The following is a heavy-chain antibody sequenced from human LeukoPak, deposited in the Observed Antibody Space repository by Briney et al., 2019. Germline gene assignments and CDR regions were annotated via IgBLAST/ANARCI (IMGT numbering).Heavy chain of an antibody. CDR2: IWYDGSNK. CDR3: VRSSMAAAGPFDY. Sequence: GGSLRLSCAASGFTFSSYGMHWGRQAPGKGLEWVTVIWYDGSNKYYADSVKGRFTISRDNSKNTLYLQMNSLRAEDTAVYYCVRSSMAAAGPFDYWGQGILVTVSS. CDR1: GFTFSSYG. V-gene: IGHV3-33*01. D-gene: IGHD6-13*01. J-gene: IGHJ4*02.